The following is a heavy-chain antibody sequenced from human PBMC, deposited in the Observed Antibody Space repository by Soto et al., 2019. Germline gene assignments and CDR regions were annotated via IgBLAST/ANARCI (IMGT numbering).Heavy chain of an antibody. Sequence: GGSLRLSCAASGFTFSSYSMNWVRQAPGKGLEWVSSISSSSSYIYYADSVKGRFTISRDNAKNSLYLQMNSLRAEDTAVYYCARFYGDYVLHFDYWGQGTLVTVSS. D-gene: IGHD4-17*01. CDR1: GFTFSSYS. V-gene: IGHV3-21*01. J-gene: IGHJ4*02. CDR2: ISSSSSYI. CDR3: ARFYGDYVLHFDY.